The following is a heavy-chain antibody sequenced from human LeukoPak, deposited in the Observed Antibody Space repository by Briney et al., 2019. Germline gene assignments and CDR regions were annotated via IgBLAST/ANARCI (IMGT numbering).Heavy chain of an antibody. J-gene: IGHJ3*02. CDR3: ATVRFGEWLVDAFDI. CDR1: GYTLTELS. CDR2: FDPEDGET. Sequence: GASVKVSCKVSGYTLTELSMHWVRQAPGKGLEWMGGFDPEDGETIYAQKFQGRVTITEDTSTDTAYMELSSLRSEDTAVYYCATVRFGEWLVDAFDIWGQGTMVTVSS. V-gene: IGHV1-24*01. D-gene: IGHD3-10*01.